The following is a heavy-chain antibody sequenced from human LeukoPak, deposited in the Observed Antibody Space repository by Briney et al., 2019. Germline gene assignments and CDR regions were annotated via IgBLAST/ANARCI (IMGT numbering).Heavy chain of an antibody. CDR1: GGSISSYY. J-gene: IGHJ3*02. CDR2: INHSGST. V-gene: IGHV4-34*01. CDR3: ARGHDRTHIVVVVAVYAFDI. D-gene: IGHD2-15*01. Sequence: PSETLSLTCAVSGGSISSYYWSWIRQPPGKGLEWIGEINHSGSTNYNPSLKSRVTISVDTSKNQFSLKLSSVTAADTAVYYCARGHDRTHIVVVVAVYAFDIWGQGTMVTVSS.